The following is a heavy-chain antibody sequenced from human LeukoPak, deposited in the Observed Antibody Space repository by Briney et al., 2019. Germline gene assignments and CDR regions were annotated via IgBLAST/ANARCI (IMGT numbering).Heavy chain of an antibody. CDR1: GFTFSSYS. D-gene: IGHD3-22*01. Sequence: GGSLRLSCAASGFTFSSYSMNWVRQAPGKGLEWVSSISSSSSYIYYADSVKGRFTISRDNAKNSLYLQMNSLRAEDTAVYYCAKSSGPGGYYYYGMDVWGQGTTVTVSS. V-gene: IGHV3-21*01. CDR2: ISSSSSYI. J-gene: IGHJ6*02. CDR3: AKSSGPGGYYYYGMDV.